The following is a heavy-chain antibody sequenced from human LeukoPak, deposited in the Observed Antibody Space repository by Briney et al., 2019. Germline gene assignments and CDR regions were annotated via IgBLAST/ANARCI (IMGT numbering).Heavy chain of an antibody. D-gene: IGHD5-18*01. Sequence: SETLSLTCTVSGGSISSYYWSWIRQPPGKGLEWIWYIYYSGSTNYNPSLKSRVTISVDTSKNQFSLKLSSVTAADTAVYYCARDLGGYSDGSYYYYMDVWGKGTTVTVSS. CDR2: IYYSGST. V-gene: IGHV4-59*01. CDR1: GGSISSYY. J-gene: IGHJ6*03. CDR3: ARDLGGYSDGSYYYYMDV.